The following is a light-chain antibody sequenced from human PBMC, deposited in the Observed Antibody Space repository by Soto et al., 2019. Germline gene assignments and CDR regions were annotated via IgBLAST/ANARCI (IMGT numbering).Light chain of an antibody. J-gene: IGLJ1*01. CDR1: SSDVGTYNY. Sequence: QSALTQPASVSGSPGQSITISCTGTSSDVGTYNYVSWYQHHPGKAPKLIIYEVSNRPSGVSNRFSGSKSGSTASLTISGLQAEVEAAYHCTSYTRDTALVFGTGTKLTVL. V-gene: IGLV2-14*01. CDR3: TSYTRDTALV. CDR2: EVS.